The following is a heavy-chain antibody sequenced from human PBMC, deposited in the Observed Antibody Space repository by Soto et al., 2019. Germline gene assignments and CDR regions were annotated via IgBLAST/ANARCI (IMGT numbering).Heavy chain of an antibody. J-gene: IGHJ4*02. Sequence: GGSLRLSCAASGFTFSSYAMSWVRQAPGKGLEWVSTISAGGGSTYYADSVKGRFTISRDNSKNTLYLQMNSLRAEDTAVYYCAKESIVVVAAMNYFDYWGQGTLVTVSS. D-gene: IGHD2-15*01. CDR3: AKESIVVVAAMNYFDY. V-gene: IGHV3-23*01. CDR1: GFTFSSYA. CDR2: ISAGGGST.